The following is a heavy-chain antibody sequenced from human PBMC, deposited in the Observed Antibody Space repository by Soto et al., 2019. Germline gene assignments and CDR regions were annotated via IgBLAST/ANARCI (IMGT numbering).Heavy chain of an antibody. CDR3: ARAGYRSVDY. CDR2: ISSSGSTI. V-gene: IGHV3-48*02. Sequence: EVQLVESGGGLVQPGGSLRLSCAASGFTFSSYSMNWVRQATGKGLEWVSYISSSGSTIYYADSVRGRFTISRDNAKNSLYLPMNSLRDEDTAVYYCARAGYRSVDYWGQGTLVTVSS. D-gene: IGHD3-3*01. CDR1: GFTFSSYS. J-gene: IGHJ4*02.